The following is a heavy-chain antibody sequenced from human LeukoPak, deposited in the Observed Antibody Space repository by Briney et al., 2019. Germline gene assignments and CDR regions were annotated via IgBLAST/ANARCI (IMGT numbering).Heavy chain of an antibody. CDR1: GYTFTSYG. V-gene: IGHV1-18*01. J-gene: IGHJ3*02. CDR2: ISAYNGNT. D-gene: IGHD3-3*01. Sequence: ASVKVSCKASGYTFTSYGISWVRQAPGQGLKWMGWISAYNGNTNYAQKLQGRVTMTTDTSTSTAYMELRSLRSDDTAVYYCARGRYDFWSGYQGDAFDIWGQGTMVTVSS. CDR3: ARGRYDFWSGYQGDAFDI.